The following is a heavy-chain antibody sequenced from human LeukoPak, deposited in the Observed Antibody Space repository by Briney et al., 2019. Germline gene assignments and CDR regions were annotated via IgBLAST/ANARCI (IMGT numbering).Heavy chain of an antibody. Sequence: GGSLRLSCAASGFTFSSYGMHWVRQAPGKGLEWVAVIWYDGSNKYYADSVKGRFTISRDNSKNTLYLQMNSLRAEDTAVYYCARGRGWDYYYMDVWGKGPRSPSP. D-gene: IGHD1-26*01. CDR1: GFTFSSYG. CDR3: ARGRGWDYYYMDV. V-gene: IGHV3-33*01. J-gene: IGHJ6*03. CDR2: IWYDGSNK.